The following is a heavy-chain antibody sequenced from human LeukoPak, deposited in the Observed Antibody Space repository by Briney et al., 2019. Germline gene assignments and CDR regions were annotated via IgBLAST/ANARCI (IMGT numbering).Heavy chain of an antibody. V-gene: IGHV3-21*01. CDR2: ISSSSSYI. J-gene: IGHJ4*02. CDR3: ARDMSGTNNDY. Sequence: GGSLRLSCAASGFTFSNAWMSWVRQAPGKGLDWVSSISSSSSYIYYADSVKGRFTISRDNAKNSLYLQMNSLRAEDTAVYYCARDMSGTNNDYWGQGTLVTVSS. D-gene: IGHD3-10*02. CDR1: GFTFSNAW.